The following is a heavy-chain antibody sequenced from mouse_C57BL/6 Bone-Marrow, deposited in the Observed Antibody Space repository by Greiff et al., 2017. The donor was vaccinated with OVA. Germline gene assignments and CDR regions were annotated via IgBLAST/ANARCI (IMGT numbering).Heavy chain of an antibody. CDR2: INPSTGGT. V-gene: IGHV1-42*01. CDR3: ARYYYGSFFAY. J-gene: IGHJ3*01. Sequence: EVKLMESGPELVKPGASVKISCKASGYSFTGYYMNWVKQSPEKSLEWIGEINPSTGGTTYNQKFKAKATLTVDKSSSTAYMQIKSLTSEDSAVYYCARYYYGSFFAYWGQGTLVTVSA. D-gene: IGHD1-1*01. CDR1: GYSFTGYY.